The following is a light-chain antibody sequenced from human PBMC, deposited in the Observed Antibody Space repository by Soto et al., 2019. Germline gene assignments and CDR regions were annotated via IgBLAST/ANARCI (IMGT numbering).Light chain of an antibody. Sequence: DIQMTQSPSTLSASVGDRVTITCRASQSVGTWVAWYRQKPGKAPKLLIYGASNLESGVPSRFSGSGSGTEFTLTITTLQPDDFATYFCQQYNRNTWSFGPGTKVDI. CDR2: GAS. J-gene: IGKJ1*01. V-gene: IGKV1-5*01. CDR3: QQYNRNTWS. CDR1: QSVGTW.